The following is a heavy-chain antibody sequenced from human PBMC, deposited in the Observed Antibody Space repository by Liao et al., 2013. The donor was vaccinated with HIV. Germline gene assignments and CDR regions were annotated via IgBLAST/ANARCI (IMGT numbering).Heavy chain of an antibody. J-gene: IGHJ3*02. CDR2: IFDTGST. Sequence: QLQLQESGPGLVKPSATLSLTCTVSGDSIRRSTDYWGWIRQPPRGGLEWIGSIFDTGSTYYNPSLESRVTISLDTPKNQLSLRLRSVTAADTAVYYCARFIAAANRRLMNDGFDMWGQGTMVTVSP. V-gene: IGHV4-39*07. D-gene: IGHD3-16*01. CDR3: ARFIAAANRRLMNDGFDM. CDR1: GDSIRRSTDY.